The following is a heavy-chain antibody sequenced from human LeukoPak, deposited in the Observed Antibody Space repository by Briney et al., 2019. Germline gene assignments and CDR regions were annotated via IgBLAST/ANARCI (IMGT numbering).Heavy chain of an antibody. CDR1: GFTFSNYE. CDR3: ARGWAGGFDH. D-gene: IGHD1-26*01. J-gene: IGHJ4*02. CDR2: INSDGSST. V-gene: IGHV3-74*01. Sequence: GGSLRLSCAASGFTFSNYEMHWVRQAPGKGLVWVSRINSDGSSTFYADSVKGRFTISRDNAKNTLYLQMNSPRAEDTAVYYCARGWAGGFDHWGQGTLVTVSS.